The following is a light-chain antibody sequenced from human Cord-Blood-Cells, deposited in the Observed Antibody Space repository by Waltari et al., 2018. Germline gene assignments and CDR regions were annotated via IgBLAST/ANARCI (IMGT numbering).Light chain of an antibody. Sequence: EIVLTQSPGTLSLSPGERATLSCRASQSVSSSYLAWYQQKPGQAPRLLIYGASGRATGIPDRFSVSESGTDFTLTSSRLEPEDFAVYYCQQYGSSPYTFGQGTKLEIK. V-gene: IGKV3-20*01. CDR3: QQYGSSPYT. CDR1: QSVSSSY. J-gene: IGKJ2*01. CDR2: GAS.